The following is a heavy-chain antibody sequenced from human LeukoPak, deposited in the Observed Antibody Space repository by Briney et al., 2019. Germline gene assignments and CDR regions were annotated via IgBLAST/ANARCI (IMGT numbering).Heavy chain of an antibody. CDR1: GYTFTGYY. V-gene: IGHV1-2*02. Sequence: ASVKVSCKASGYTFTGYYIHWVRQAPGQGLEWVGWIDPKSGGTNYAQNFQGRVTLTRDTSISTAYMELRGLRSDDTAVYYCARDIGYCSGGSCLFSDYWGQGALVTVSS. CDR3: ARDIGYCSGGSCLFSDY. J-gene: IGHJ4*02. D-gene: IGHD2-15*01. CDR2: IDPKSGGT.